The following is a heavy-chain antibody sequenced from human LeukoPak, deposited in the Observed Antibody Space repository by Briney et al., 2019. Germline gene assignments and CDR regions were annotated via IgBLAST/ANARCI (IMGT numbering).Heavy chain of an antibody. CDR1: GYSFTSYW. D-gene: IGHD2-2*03. V-gene: IGHV5-10-1*01. J-gene: IGHJ4*02. Sequence: GESLKISCKGSGYSFTSYWISWVRQVPGKGLEWMGRIDPTDSYTNYNPSFQGHVTMSVDKSISTVYLQWSSLRASDTAMYYCARHGYCTTTSCYGDNDYWGQGTLVTVSS. CDR2: IDPTDSYT. CDR3: ARHGYCTTTSCYGDNDY.